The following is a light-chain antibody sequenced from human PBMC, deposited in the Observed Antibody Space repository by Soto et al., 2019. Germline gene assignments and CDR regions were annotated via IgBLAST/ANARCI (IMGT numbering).Light chain of an antibody. CDR1: QSVSSY. J-gene: IGKJ1*01. V-gene: IGKV3-11*01. Sequence: EIVLTQSPATLSLSPGERATLSCRASQSVSSYLSWYQQKPGQAPRLLIYEASNRATGIPARFSGSGCGTDFTLTISSLEPEDFAVSHCQQRSNWLWTFGQGTKADLK. CDR3: QQRSNWLWT. CDR2: EAS.